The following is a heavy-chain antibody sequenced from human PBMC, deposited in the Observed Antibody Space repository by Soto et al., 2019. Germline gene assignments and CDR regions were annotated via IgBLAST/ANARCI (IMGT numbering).Heavy chain of an antibody. J-gene: IGHJ6*02. V-gene: IGHV3-9*01. D-gene: IGHD3-10*01. CDR2: ISWNSRNI. CDR3: AKDISRYQLVLITEGMDV. CDR1: GFRFEDYG. Sequence: EVQLVESGGCLLQPGRSQRLSCADSGFRFEDYGMHWVRQAPGKGLEWVSSISWNSRNIAYADSVKGRFTVSRDNAKNSLYLHMNSLRPEDTALYYCAKDISRYQLVLITEGMDVWGQGTTVTVSS.